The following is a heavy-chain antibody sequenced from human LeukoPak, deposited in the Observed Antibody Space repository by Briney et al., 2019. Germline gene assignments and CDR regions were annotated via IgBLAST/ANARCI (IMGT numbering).Heavy chain of an antibody. V-gene: IGHV3-74*01. CDR3: ASEYA. J-gene: IGHJ5*02. D-gene: IGHD2-8*01. CDR1: VFTLSSYW. Sequence: GGSLRLSCAASVFTLSSYWMHGVRQARGKGLVWVSRINRDGSSTSYADSVQGRFPIYRDNAKNTLYLQMNSLRAEDTAVYYCASEYAWGQGTLVTVSS. CDR2: INRDGSST.